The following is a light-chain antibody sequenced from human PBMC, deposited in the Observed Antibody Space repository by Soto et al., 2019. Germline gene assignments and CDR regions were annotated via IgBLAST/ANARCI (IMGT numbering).Light chain of an antibody. CDR2: VAS. J-gene: IGKJ2*01. Sequence: EIVMTQSPATLSVSSGERATLSGRARQNLSRTLACYQHLPGQAPRLIIHVASTRATGVPARFSGSGSGTDFTLSISSLPSEDFAIYYFQQDDRWPHTFGQGTKLQIK. CDR1: QNLSRT. CDR3: QQDDRWPHT. V-gene: IGKV3-15*01.